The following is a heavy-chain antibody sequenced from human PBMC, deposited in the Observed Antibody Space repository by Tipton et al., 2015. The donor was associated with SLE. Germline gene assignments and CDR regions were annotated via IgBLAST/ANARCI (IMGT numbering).Heavy chain of an antibody. D-gene: IGHD2-2*02. J-gene: IGHJ4*02. CDR3: AGWMYQLLYGVDY. Sequence: TLSLTCAVYGGSLSGHYWSWIRQPPGKGLECIGESNESGKTNYNSALKSRATMSVDTSRNQFSLRLTSVTAADTAVYYCAGWMYQLLYGVDYWGQGTLVTVSS. CDR2: SNESGKT. CDR1: GGSLSGHY. V-gene: IGHV4-34*01.